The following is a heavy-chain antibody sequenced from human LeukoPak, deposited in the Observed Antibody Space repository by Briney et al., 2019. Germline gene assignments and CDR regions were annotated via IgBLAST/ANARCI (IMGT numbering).Heavy chain of an antibody. CDR3: TRQSGTVTPIDY. J-gene: IGHJ4*02. D-gene: IGHD4-17*01. V-gene: IGHV4-34*01. Sequence: SETLSLTCAVSSGSLSGYSWGWLRQPPGKGLEWVGEISHSGITNYNASLRSRVTISLNKSEIQFSLMLSSVTAADTAVYFCTRQSGTVTPIDYWSQGTLVTVSS. CDR2: ISHSGIT. CDR1: SGSLSGYS.